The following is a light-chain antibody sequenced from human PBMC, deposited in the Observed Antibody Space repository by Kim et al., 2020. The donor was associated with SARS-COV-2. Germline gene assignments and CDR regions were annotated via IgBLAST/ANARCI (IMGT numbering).Light chain of an antibody. CDR1: QSVLYSSNNKNY. CDR2: WAS. J-gene: IGKJ1*01. CDR3: QQYYSTPWT. Sequence: DIVMTQSPDSPAVSLGERATINCKSSQSVLYSSNNKNYLAWYQQKPGQPRKLLIYWASTRESGVPDRFSGSGTGTDFTLTISSLQAEDVAVYYCQQYYSTPWTFGQGTKVDIK. V-gene: IGKV4-1*01.